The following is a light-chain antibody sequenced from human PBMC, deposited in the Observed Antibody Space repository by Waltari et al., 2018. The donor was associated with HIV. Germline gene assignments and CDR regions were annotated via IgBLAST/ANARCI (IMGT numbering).Light chain of an antibody. V-gene: IGLV1-40*01. CDR1: SPNIGAGYD. J-gene: IGLJ2*01. Sequence: QSVLTQPPSVSGAPGQRVTISCTGPSPNIGAGYDVHWYQQLPGTAPKLLIYANSHRPSGVPDRFSVSKSATSASLAITGLQAEDEADYFCQSYDSSLSAYVVFGGGTKLTVL. CDR3: QSYDSSLSAYVV. CDR2: ANS.